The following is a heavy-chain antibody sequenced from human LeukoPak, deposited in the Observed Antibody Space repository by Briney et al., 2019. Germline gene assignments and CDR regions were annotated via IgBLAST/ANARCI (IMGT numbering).Heavy chain of an antibody. Sequence: GRSLRLSCAASGFTFSSYGMHWVRQAPGKGLEWVAVIWYDGSNKYYADSVKGRFTISRDNSKNTLYLQMNSLRAEDTAVYYCARDRGYSYDTELDYWGQGTLVTVSS. J-gene: IGHJ4*02. D-gene: IGHD5-18*01. V-gene: IGHV3-33*01. CDR2: IWYDGSNK. CDR1: GFTFSSYG. CDR3: ARDRGYSYDTELDY.